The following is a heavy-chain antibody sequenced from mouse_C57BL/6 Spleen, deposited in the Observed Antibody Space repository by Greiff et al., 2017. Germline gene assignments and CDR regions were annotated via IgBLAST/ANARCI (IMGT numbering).Heavy chain of an antibody. V-gene: IGHV1-80*01. CDR1: GYAFSSYW. D-gene: IGHD2-13*01. Sequence: VQLQQSGAELVKPGASVKISCKASGYAFSSYWMNWVKQRPGKGLEWIGQLYPGDGDTNYNGKFTGKATLTADKSSSTAYLQLSSLTSKDSAVYFCARSRLQGYFDVWGTGTTVTVSS. J-gene: IGHJ1*03. CDR3: ARSRLQGYFDV. CDR2: LYPGDGDT.